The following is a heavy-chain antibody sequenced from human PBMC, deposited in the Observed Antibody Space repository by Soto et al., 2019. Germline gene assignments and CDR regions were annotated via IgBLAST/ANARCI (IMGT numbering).Heavy chain of an antibody. CDR3: ARSQTTVTSYDV. D-gene: IGHD4-17*01. Sequence: PSETLSLTCTVSGGSISSSSYYWGWIRQPPGKGLEWIGSIYYSGSTYYNPSLKSRVTISVDTSKNQFSLKLSSVTAADTAVYYCARSQTTVTSYDVWGQGTTVTVSS. CDR2: IYYSGST. V-gene: IGHV4-39*01. J-gene: IGHJ6*02. CDR1: GGSISSSSYY.